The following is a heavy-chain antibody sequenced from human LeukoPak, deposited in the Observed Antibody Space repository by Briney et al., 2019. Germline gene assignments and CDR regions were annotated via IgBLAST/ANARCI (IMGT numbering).Heavy chain of an antibody. CDR1: GFTVSSNY. Sequence: GGSLRLSCAASGFTVSSNYMSWVRQAPGKGLEWVSVIYSGGSTYYADSVKGRFTISRDNSKNTLYLQMNSLRAGDTAVYYCAKHVGYCTSSTCHFDYWGQGTLVSVSS. CDR3: AKHVGYCTSSTCHFDY. J-gene: IGHJ4*02. CDR2: IYSGGST. V-gene: IGHV3-53*01. D-gene: IGHD2-2*01.